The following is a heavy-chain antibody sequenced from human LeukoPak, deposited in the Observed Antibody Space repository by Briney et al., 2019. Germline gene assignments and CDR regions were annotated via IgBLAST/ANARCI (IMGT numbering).Heavy chain of an antibody. CDR3: ASFRTGYSYYFDY. V-gene: IGHV3-21*01. CDR2: ISPSGRSI. Sequence: GGSLRLSCAASGFTFSDYSMNWVRQTPGRGLEWVSSISPSGRSISYADSVKGRFTISRDNAKNSLYLQMSSLRAEDTAVYYCASFRTGYSYYFDYWSQGILVTVSS. CDR1: GFTFSDYS. J-gene: IGHJ4*02. D-gene: IGHD3/OR15-3a*01.